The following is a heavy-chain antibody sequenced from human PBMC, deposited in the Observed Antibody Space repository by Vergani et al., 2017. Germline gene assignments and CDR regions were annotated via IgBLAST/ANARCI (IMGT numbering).Heavy chain of an antibody. CDR2: IIPIFGTA. J-gene: IGHJ2*01. V-gene: IGHV1-69*18. D-gene: IGHD2-2*01. Sequence: QVQLVQSGAEVKKPGSSVKVSCKASGGTFSSYAISWVRQAPGQGLEWMGRIIPIFGTANYAQKVQGRVTITADESTSTAYMELSSLRSEDTAVYYCARDLIGAVVPAAMAYWYFDLWGRGTLVTVSS. CDR1: GGTFSSYA. CDR3: ARDLIGAVVPAAMAYWYFDL.